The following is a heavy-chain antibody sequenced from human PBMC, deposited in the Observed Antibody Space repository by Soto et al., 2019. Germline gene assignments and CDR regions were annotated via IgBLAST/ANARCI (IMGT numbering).Heavy chain of an antibody. CDR3: ARDARNYDILTGYPDYSYYGTDV. Sequence: SETLSLTCTVSGGSISSYYWSWIRQPPGKGLEWIGYIYYSGSTNYNPSLKSRVTISVDTSKNQFSLKLSSVTAADTAVYYCARDARNYDILTGYPDYSYYGTDVWGQGTTVTVSS. CDR2: IYYSGST. J-gene: IGHJ6*02. CDR1: GGSISSYY. V-gene: IGHV4-59*01. D-gene: IGHD3-9*01.